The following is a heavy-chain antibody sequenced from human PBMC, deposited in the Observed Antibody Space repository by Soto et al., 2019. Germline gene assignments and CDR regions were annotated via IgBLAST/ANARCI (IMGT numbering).Heavy chain of an antibody. V-gene: IGHV3-74*03. Sequence: PGESLRLSCAASGFSFSSFWMHWVRQAPGKGLEWVSRIYTDGSGPMYADSVKGRFTISRGNAKSTLYLQMNSLRAEDTAVYYCATLNSFGSDYWGQGTRVTVSS. CDR1: GFSFSSFW. CDR3: ATLNSFGSDY. D-gene: IGHD5-18*01. J-gene: IGHJ4*02. CDR2: IYTDGSGP.